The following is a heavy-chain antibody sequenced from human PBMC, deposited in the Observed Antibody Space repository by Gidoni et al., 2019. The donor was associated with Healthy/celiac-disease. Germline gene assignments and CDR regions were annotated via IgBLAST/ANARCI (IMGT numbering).Heavy chain of an antibody. Sequence: DVQLVQSGAEVKKPWESLRISWKGSGYSFTSYWISWVRQMPGKGLEWMGRIDASDSYTNYSPSFQGHVTISADKSISNAYMQWSSLKDSDTAMYYCARTMVRGLYYMDVWGKGTTVTVSS. CDR3: ARTMVRGLYYMDV. CDR1: GYSFTSYW. J-gene: IGHJ6*03. V-gene: IGHV5-10-1*03. CDR2: IDASDSYT. D-gene: IGHD3-10*01.